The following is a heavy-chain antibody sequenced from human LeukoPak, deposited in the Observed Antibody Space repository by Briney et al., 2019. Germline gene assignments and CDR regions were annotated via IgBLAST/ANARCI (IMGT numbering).Heavy chain of an antibody. Sequence: PSQTLSLTCTISGDSIRSGSYSTWIRPTPGRGLEWIASIYHTGNILSNPSLRSRVTMSQDKSNNQFSLKLASVTDADTGFYYCARGPSFPLYYFTSWGQGTLVTVSS. CDR3: ARGPSFPLYYFTS. CDR1: GDSIRSGSYS. V-gene: IGHV4-30-2*01. CDR2: IYHTGNI. J-gene: IGHJ4*02. D-gene: IGHD2-21*01.